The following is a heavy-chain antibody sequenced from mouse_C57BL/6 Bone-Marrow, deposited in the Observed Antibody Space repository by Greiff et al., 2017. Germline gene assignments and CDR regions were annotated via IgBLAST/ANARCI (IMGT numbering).Heavy chain of an antibody. CDR1: GYTFTDYY. V-gene: IGHV1-19*01. CDR3: ARRDYGSSFAY. Sequence: EVQLQESGPVLVKPGASVKMSCKASGYTFTDYYMNWVKQSHGKSLEWIGVINPYNGGTSYNQKFKGKATLTVDKSSSTAYMELKSLTSEDSAVYYCARRDYGSSFAYWGQGTLVTVSA. J-gene: IGHJ3*01. D-gene: IGHD1-1*01. CDR2: INPYNGGT.